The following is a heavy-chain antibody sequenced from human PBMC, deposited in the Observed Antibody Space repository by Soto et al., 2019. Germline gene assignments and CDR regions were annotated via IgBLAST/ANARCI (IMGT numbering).Heavy chain of an antibody. CDR3: ARLILSGWPQYFFDY. D-gene: IGHD6-19*01. CDR1: GGSISSGAYY. J-gene: IGHJ4*02. CDR2: IYYSGYT. V-gene: IGHV4-31*03. Sequence: PSETLSLTCTVSGGSISSGAYYWSWIRQHPGKGLEWIGYIYYSGYTYYNPSLKSRVTISVDTSKNQFSLKLSSVTAADTAAYYCARLILSGWPQYFFDYWGQGTLVTVSS.